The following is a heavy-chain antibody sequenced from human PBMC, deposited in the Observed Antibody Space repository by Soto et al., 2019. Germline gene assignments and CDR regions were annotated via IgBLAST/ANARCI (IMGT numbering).Heavy chain of an antibody. Sequence: ASVKVSCKASGNTFTAYFIHWVRQAPGQGLEWMGWINPNSRATKYAQKFQGRVTMTRGTSSSTAYMEMSRLTSDDTATYYCAARHCTSTTCFPFDSWGQGTPVTVSS. J-gene: IGHJ4*02. CDR1: GNTFTAYF. CDR3: AARHCTSTTCFPFDS. D-gene: IGHD2-2*01. V-gene: IGHV1-2*02. CDR2: INPNSRAT.